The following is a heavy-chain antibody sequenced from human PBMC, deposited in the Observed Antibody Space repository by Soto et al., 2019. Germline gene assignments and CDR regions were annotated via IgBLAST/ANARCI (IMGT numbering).Heavy chain of an antibody. Sequence: QVQLQQWGAGLLKPSETLSLTCAVYGGSFSGYYWSWIRQPPGKGLEWIGEINHSGSTNYNPSLKRRVTISVDTSKNQFSLKLSSVTAADTAVYYCARCNSSSWLDYYYYGMDVWGQGTTVTVSS. CDR2: INHSGST. J-gene: IGHJ6*02. V-gene: IGHV4-34*01. CDR1: GGSFSGYY. CDR3: ARCNSSSWLDYYYYGMDV. D-gene: IGHD6-13*01.